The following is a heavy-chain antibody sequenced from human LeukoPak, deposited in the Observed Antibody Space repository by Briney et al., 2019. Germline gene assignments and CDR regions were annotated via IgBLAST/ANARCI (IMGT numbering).Heavy chain of an antibody. J-gene: IGHJ4*02. CDR3: MRTYCSSTSCHYFDY. V-gene: IGHV4-39*07. D-gene: IGHD2-2*01. Sequence: PSETLSLTCTVSGGSINNNNHYWGWIRQPPGKGLEWIGEIYHAGTTNYNPSLESRVTISVDNSRNQFSLKLTSVTAADTAVYYCMRTYCSSTSCHYFDYWGQGTLVTVSS. CDR2: IYHAGTT. CDR1: GGSINNNNHY.